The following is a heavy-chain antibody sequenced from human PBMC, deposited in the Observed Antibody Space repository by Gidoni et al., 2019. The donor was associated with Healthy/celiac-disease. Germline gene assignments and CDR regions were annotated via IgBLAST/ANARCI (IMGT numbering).Heavy chain of an antibody. CDR1: GGSFSDYY. Sequence: QVQLQRWGAGLLKPSETLSPTCAVSGGSFSDYYWSWIRQPPGKGLEWLGEINHSGNTNYNPSLKSRVSISVDTSKNQFSLKLSSVTAADTAVYYCARFSGIAVATTKYYFDYWGQGTLVTVSS. D-gene: IGHD6-19*01. V-gene: IGHV4-34*01. CDR2: INHSGNT. CDR3: ARFSGIAVATTKYYFDY. J-gene: IGHJ4*02.